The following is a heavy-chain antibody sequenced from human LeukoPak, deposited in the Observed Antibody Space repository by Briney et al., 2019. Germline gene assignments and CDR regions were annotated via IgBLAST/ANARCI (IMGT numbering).Heavy chain of an antibody. D-gene: IGHD3-10*01. CDR2: IYYSGST. Sequence: SETLSLTCTVSGGSISSSSYYWGWIRQPPGKGLEGIGSIYYSGSTYYNPSLKSRVTISVDTSKNQFSLKLSSVTAADTAVYYCARRYFGSGSLGFDYWGQGTLVTVSS. CDR1: GGSISSSSYY. V-gene: IGHV4-39*01. J-gene: IGHJ4*02. CDR3: ARRYFGSGSLGFDY.